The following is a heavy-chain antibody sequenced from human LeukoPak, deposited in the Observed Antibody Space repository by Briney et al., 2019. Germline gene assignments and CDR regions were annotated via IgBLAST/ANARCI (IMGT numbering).Heavy chain of an antibody. CDR3: ARADDYGDYLEAFDI. Sequence: VASVKVSCKASGYTFTSYYMHWVRQAPGQGLEWMGIINPSGGSTSYAQKFQGRVTMTRDTSTSTVYTELSSLRSEDTAVYYCARADDYGDYLEAFDIWGQGTMVTVSS. V-gene: IGHV1-46*01. CDR2: INPSGGST. J-gene: IGHJ3*02. D-gene: IGHD4-17*01. CDR1: GYTFTSYY.